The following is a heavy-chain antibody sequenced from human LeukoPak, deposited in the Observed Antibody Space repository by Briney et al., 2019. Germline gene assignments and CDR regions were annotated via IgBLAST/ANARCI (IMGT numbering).Heavy chain of an antibody. CDR1: GGSISIGGYS. V-gene: IGHV4-30-2*01. J-gene: IGHJ5*02. CDR3: ATVAMVRGSVFDP. CDR2: IYHSGST. Sequence: SETLSLTCTVSGGSISIGGYSWSWIRQPPGKGLEWIGYIYHSGSTYYNPSLKSRVTLSHDRTKHQSSLKLTSVPAADTAVYYCATVAMVRGSVFDPWGQGTLVTVSS. D-gene: IGHD3-10*01.